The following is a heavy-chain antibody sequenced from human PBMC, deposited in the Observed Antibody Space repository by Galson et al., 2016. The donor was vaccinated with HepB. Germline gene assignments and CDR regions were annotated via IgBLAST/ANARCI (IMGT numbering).Heavy chain of an antibody. J-gene: IGHJ4*02. CDR3: AREIPSRGKSDY. Sequence: SLRLSCAVSGFTFSSFSMNWVRQAPGKGLEGVSYISSSSDTIYYADSVKGRFTISRDNAKNSLYLQMNSLRDEDTAVYYCAREIPSRGKSDYWGQGTLVTVSS. D-gene: IGHD3-10*01. CDR2: ISSSSDTI. V-gene: IGHV3-48*02. CDR1: GFTFSSFS.